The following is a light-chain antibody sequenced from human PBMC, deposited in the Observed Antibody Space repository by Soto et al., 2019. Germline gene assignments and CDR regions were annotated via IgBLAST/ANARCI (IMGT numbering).Light chain of an antibody. CDR3: QQYKSHPLA. V-gene: IGKV1-5*03. CDR1: QTISSW. CDR2: KAS. Sequence: DIQMTQSPSTLSASVGDRVTITCRASQTISSWLAWYQQKPGKAPDLLIYKASTLESGVPSRFSGSRSGTQFTLTISSLQHDDFATYYCQQYKSHPLAFGGGTKVEIK. J-gene: IGKJ4*01.